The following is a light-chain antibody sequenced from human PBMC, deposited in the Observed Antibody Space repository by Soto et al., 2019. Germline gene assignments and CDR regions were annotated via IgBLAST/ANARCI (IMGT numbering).Light chain of an antibody. CDR3: QQYHTTPNT. V-gene: IGKV4-1*01. J-gene: IGKJ2*01. CDR2: WAS. CDR1: QNLLFSSNNKNS. Sequence: DVVMTQSPDSLAVSLGERAAINCKSSQNLLFSSNNKNSFAWYQQKPGQPPKLLIYWASTRESGAPDRFSGSGSGTDFTLTISSLQAEDVAVYYCQQYHTTPNTFGQGTKVEIK.